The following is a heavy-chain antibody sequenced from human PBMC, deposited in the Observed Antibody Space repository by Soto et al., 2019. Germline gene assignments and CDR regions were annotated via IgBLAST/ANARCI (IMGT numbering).Heavy chain of an antibody. CDR1: GYSISSGYY. Sequence: SETLSLTCAVSGYSISSGYYWGWIRQPPGKGLEWIGSIYHSGSTYYNPSLKSRVTISVDTSKNQFSLKLSSVTAADTAVYYCARGDTIFGVVSGMDVWGQGITVTVSS. V-gene: IGHV4-38-2*01. D-gene: IGHD3-3*01. CDR2: IYHSGST. J-gene: IGHJ6*02. CDR3: ARGDTIFGVVSGMDV.